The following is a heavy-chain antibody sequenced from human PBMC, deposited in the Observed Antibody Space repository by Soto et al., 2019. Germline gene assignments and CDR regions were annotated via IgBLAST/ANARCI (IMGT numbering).Heavy chain of an antibody. J-gene: IGHJ3*02. CDR3: ASEEGYSSSSYDSFDI. Sequence: QVQLVQSGAEVKKPGSSVKVSCKASGGTFSSYAISWVRQAPGQGLEWMGGIIPIFGTANYAQKFQGRVTTSADESTSTAYLGLSSLRSEDTAVYYCASEEGYSSSSYDSFDIWGQGTMVTASS. CDR2: IIPIFGTA. D-gene: IGHD6-6*01. CDR1: GGTFSSYA. V-gene: IGHV1-69*01.